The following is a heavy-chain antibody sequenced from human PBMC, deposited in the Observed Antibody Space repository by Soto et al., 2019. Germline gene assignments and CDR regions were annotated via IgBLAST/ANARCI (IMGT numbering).Heavy chain of an antibody. CDR1: GFTFDDYA. D-gene: IGHD6-25*01. CDR3: AKDAAYYFDY. Sequence: GGSLRLSCAASGFTFDDYAMHWVRQAPGKGLEWVSGISWGSGSIDYADSVKGRFTISRDNAKNSLYLQMNSLRAEDTALYYCAKDAAYYFDYWGQGTLVTVSS. CDR2: ISWGSGSI. V-gene: IGHV3-9*01. J-gene: IGHJ4*02.